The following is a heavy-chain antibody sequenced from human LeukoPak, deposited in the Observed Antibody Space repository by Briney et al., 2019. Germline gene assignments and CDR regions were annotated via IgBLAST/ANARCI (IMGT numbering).Heavy chain of an antibody. D-gene: IGHD2-15*01. J-gene: IGHJ6*03. Sequence: ASVKVSCKASGGTFSSYAISWVRQAPGQGLEWMGGFDPEDGETIYAQKFQGRVTMTEDTSTDTDYMELSSLRSEDTAVYYCASRTSFYYYYMEVWGKGTTVTVSS. CDR2: FDPEDGET. V-gene: IGHV1-24*01. CDR1: GGTFSSYA. CDR3: ASRTSFYYYYMEV.